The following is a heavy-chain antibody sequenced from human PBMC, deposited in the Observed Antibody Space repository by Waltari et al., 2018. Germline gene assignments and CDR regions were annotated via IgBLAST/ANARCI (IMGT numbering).Heavy chain of an antibody. V-gene: IGHV1-69*01. D-gene: IGHD1-1*01. J-gene: IGHJ6*02. CDR3: ARGSTEGTGGYYYGMDV. CDR2: STPIFGTA. Sequence: QVQLVQSGAEVKKPGSSVKVSCKASGGTFSSYAISWVRQAPGQGLEWMGVSTPIFGTANSAQKFQGRVTITADESTSTAYMELSSLRSEDTAVYYCARGSTEGTGGYYYGMDVWGQGTTVTVSS. CDR1: GGTFSSYA.